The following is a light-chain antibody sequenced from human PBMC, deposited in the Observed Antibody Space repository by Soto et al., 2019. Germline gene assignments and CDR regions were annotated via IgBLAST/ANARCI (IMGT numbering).Light chain of an antibody. CDR3: QQYNNWAPYT. Sequence: EIVMTQSPATLSVSPGERATLSCRASQSVSSNLAWYQQKPGQAPRLLIYGPSTRATGIPARFSGSESGTEFTLTIRSLQSEDFAVYYCQQYNNWAPYTFGQGTKLEIK. CDR2: GPS. CDR1: QSVSSN. J-gene: IGKJ2*01. V-gene: IGKV3-15*01.